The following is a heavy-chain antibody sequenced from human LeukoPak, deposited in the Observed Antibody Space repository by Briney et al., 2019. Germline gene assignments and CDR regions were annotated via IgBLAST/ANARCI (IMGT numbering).Heavy chain of an antibody. CDR2: IYYSGGT. V-gene: IGHV4-59*01. D-gene: IGHD3-3*01. J-gene: IGHJ6*02. CDR3: ARAIPTYDFWSGYYTGPDYYGMDV. CDR1: GGSISSYY. Sequence: SGTLSLTCTVSGGSISSYYWSWIRQPPGKGLEWIGYIYYSGGTTYNPSLKSRVTISVDTSKNQFYLKLSSVTAADTAVYYCARAIPTYDFWSGYYTGPDYYGMDVWGQGTTVTVSS.